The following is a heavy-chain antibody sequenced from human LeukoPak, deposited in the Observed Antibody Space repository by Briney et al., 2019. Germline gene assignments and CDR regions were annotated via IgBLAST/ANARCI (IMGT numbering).Heavy chain of an antibody. CDR1: GFTVSSNY. J-gene: IGHJ4*02. CDR2: IYSGGST. V-gene: IGHV3-53*01. CDR3: ARVRADIAVAWFGY. Sequence: PGGSLRLSCAASGFTVSSNYMSWVRQTPGKGLEWVSVIYSGGSTYYAASVKGRFTISRDNSKNTLYLQMNSLRAEDTAVYYCARVRADIAVAWFGYWGQGTLVTVSS. D-gene: IGHD6-19*01.